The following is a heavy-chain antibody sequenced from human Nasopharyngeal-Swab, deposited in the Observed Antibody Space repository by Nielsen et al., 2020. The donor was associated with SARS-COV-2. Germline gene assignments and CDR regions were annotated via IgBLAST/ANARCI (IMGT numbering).Heavy chain of an antibody. V-gene: IGHV1-69*13. Sequence: SVKVSCKASRGTFSSYAISWVRQAPGQGLEGMGGIIPIFGTANYAQKFQGRVTITADESKSTAYMELSSLRYEDAAVYYFAKSVVLILGDYYYYYGMDVWGQGTTVTVSS. CDR3: AKSVVLILGDYYYYYGMDV. CDR1: RGTFSSYA. D-gene: IGHD2-8*01. J-gene: IGHJ6*02. CDR2: IIPIFGTA.